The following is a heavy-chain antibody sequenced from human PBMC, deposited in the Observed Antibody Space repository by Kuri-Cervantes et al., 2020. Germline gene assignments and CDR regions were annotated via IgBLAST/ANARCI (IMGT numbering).Heavy chain of an antibody. CDR3: ARDIMVRGVIRDY. Sequence: SETLSLTCTVSGGSISSSSYYWSWIRQPPGKGLEWIGYIYYSGSTKYNPSLKSRVTISVDTSKNQFSLKMSSVTAADTAVYYCARDIMVRGVIRDYWGQGTLVTVSS. CDR2: IYYSGST. CDR1: GGSISSSSYY. V-gene: IGHV4-61*01. D-gene: IGHD3-10*01. J-gene: IGHJ4*02.